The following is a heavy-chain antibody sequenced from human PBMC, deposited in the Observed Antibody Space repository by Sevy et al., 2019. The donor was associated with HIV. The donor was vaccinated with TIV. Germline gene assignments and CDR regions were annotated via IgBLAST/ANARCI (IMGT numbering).Heavy chain of an antibody. J-gene: IGHJ5*01. V-gene: IGHV3-33*03. CDR2: LLYNVRTE. CDR1: GFSVRSFS. Sequence: GGSLRLSCSASGFSVRSFSMHWVRQAPGKGLEWVAALLYNVRTEEYADSVKGRFTISRDNSKNTWNLEMNSLRVEDTALYFCARDSARVIVPTAGFDSWGQGVLVTVSS. CDR3: ARDSARVIVPTAGFDS. D-gene: IGHD2-15*01.